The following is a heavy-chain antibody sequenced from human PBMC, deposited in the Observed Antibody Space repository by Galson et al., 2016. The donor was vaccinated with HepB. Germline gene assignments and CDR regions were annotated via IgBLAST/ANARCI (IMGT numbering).Heavy chain of an antibody. J-gene: IGHJ4*02. V-gene: IGHV4-59*12. D-gene: IGHD3-10*01. Sequence: ETLSLTCTVSGDPINKYYWTWIRQPSGKTLEWIGYIYYSGGTDYNPSLKSRVSFSLDTSKNQFSLKVTSVTATDTAVYYCVRVHSGGYFDVWGPGTLVTVSS. CDR1: GDPINKYY. CDR3: VRVHSGGYFDV. CDR2: IYYSGGT.